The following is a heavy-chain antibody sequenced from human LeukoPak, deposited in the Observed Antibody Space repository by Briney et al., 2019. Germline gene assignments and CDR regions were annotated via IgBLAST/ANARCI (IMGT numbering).Heavy chain of an antibody. CDR3: ARDAEDFMWYFDF. Sequence: TGGSLRLSCAASGFTFSTYGMHWVRQAPGKGLESVAVIWDDGSNKYYADSVKGRFTISRDNSKNTLSLQMNSLRVEDTAVYYCARDAEDFMWYFDFWGRGTLVTVSS. V-gene: IGHV3-33*01. J-gene: IGHJ2*01. CDR2: IWDDGSNK. CDR1: GFTFSTYG. D-gene: IGHD2/OR15-2a*01.